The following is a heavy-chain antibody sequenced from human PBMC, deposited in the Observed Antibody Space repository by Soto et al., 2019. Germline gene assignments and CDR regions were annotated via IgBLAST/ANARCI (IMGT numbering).Heavy chain of an antibody. CDR2: TIPLFSTS. CDR3: ARAGGSPYYYYGMDV. CDR1: AGTFNNYA. D-gene: IGHD2-15*01. V-gene: IGHV1-69*06. J-gene: IGHJ6*02. Sequence: QEPLVQSGPEVKKPGSSVTVSCKASAGTFNNYAICWVRQAPGQGLEWMGGTIPLFSTSSYAQKFQGRVTITADKSTSTVYMEMRNLKSEDTALYYCARAGGSPYYYYGMDVWGQGTTVTVS.